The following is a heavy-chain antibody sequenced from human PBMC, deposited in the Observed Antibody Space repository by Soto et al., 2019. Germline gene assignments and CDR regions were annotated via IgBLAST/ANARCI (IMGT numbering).Heavy chain of an antibody. CDR2: MNPNSGNT. D-gene: IGHD3-3*01. CDR3: ASSHDFWSGYLPMDV. V-gene: IGHV1-8*01. J-gene: IGHJ6*02. Sequence: ASVKVSCKASGYTFTSYDINWVRQATGQGLEWMGWMNPNSGNTGYAQKFQGRVTMTRNTSISTAYMELSGLRSEDTAVYYCASSHDFWSGYLPMDVWGQGTTVTVSS. CDR1: GYTFTSYD.